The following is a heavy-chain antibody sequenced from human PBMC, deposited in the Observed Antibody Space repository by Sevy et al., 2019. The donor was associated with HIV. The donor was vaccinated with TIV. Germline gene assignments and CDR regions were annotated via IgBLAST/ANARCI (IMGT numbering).Heavy chain of an antibody. CDR1: GFTFNDYN. V-gene: IGHV3-11*01. CDR2: ISTSTSTTTI. CDR3: ARAAGWFDA. J-gene: IGHJ5*02. Sequence: GGSLRLSCAASGFTFNDYNLSWIRQAPGKGLEWVSYISTSTSTTTIYYADSVKGRFTISRDKAKNSIYLQMNRLRADDTAVDYCARAAGWFDAWGQGTLVTVSS.